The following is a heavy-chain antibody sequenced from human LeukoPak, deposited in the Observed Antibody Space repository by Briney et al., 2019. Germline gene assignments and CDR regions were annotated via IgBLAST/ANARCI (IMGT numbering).Heavy chain of an antibody. J-gene: IGHJ6*02. Sequence: GGSLRLSCAASGFTFSSDSMNWVRQAPGKGLWWGSSISSSSSYIYYADSVKGRFTISRDNAKNSLYLQMNSLRAEDTAVYYCARSPLRFLEWFDYYGMDVWGQGTTVTVSS. D-gene: IGHD3-3*01. CDR1: GFTFSSDS. V-gene: IGHV3-21*01. CDR3: ARSPLRFLEWFDYYGMDV. CDR2: ISSSSSYI.